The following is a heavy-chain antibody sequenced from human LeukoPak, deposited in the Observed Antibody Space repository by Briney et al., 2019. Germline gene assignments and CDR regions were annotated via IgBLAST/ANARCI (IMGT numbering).Heavy chain of an antibody. Sequence: SETLSLTCTVSGGSISSYYWSWIWQPAGKGLEWIGRIYASGSTNYNPSLKSRVTMSVDTSKNQFSLKLSSVTAADTAVYYCARGSSGWNYYYYMDVWGKGTTVTVSS. CDR1: GGSISSYY. D-gene: IGHD6-19*01. J-gene: IGHJ6*03. CDR3: ARGSSGWNYYYYMDV. CDR2: IYASGST. V-gene: IGHV4-4*07.